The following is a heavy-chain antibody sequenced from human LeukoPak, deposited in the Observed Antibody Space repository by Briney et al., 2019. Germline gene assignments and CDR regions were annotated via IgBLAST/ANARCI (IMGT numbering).Heavy chain of an antibody. CDR2: IWYDGSNK. Sequence: GGSLRLSCAASGFTFSSYGMHWVRQAPGKGLEWVAVIWYDGSNKYYADSVKGRFTISRDNSKNTLYLQMNILRSEDTAVYYCARSPISSRGIDYWGQGTLVTVSS. D-gene: IGHD6-13*01. CDR3: ARSPISSRGIDY. CDR1: GFTFSSYG. J-gene: IGHJ4*02. V-gene: IGHV3-33*01.